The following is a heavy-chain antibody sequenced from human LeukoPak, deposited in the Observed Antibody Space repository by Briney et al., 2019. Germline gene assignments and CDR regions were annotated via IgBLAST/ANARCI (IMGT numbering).Heavy chain of an antibody. J-gene: IGHJ4*02. D-gene: IGHD3-9*01. V-gene: IGHV3-23*01. CDR1: GFTFSSSA. CDR2: VSGSGTIT. Sequence: GGSLRLSCAASGFTFSSSAMSWVRQAPGKGLEWVSTVSGSGTITYYAGSVKGRFTISRDNPKNTLYLQMNSLRAEDTAVYYCAKADSYYDLLTCFDFWGQGTLVTVSS. CDR3: AKADSYYDLLTCFDF.